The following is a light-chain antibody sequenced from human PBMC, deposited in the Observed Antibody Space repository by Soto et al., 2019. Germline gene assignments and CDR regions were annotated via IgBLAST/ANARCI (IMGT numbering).Light chain of an antibody. V-gene: IGKV1-39*01. J-gene: IGKJ4*01. CDR3: QQTYNTPPLT. CDR2: AAS. CDR1: QSISTY. Sequence: DIQMTQSPSSLSASVGDRVTITCRASQSISTYLNWYQQKPGNAPKLLIYAASSLQCGVPSRFSGSGSGTDFTLTISSLQPEDFATYYCQQTYNTPPLTFVGGTKVEIK.